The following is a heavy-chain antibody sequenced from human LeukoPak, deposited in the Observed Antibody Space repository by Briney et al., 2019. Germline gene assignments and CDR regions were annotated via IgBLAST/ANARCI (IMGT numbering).Heavy chain of an antibody. J-gene: IGHJ3*02. CDR2: IYYTGST. V-gene: IGHV4-59*01. CDR1: GGSISSYY. Sequence: SETLSLTCTVSGGSISSYYWSWIRQPPGEGLEWIGYIYYTGSTNYNPSLKSRVTMSVDTSKNQLSLNLKSVTAADTAVYYCAAAQLYDAFDIWGQGTMVTVSS. CDR3: AAAQLYDAFDI. D-gene: IGHD1-1*01.